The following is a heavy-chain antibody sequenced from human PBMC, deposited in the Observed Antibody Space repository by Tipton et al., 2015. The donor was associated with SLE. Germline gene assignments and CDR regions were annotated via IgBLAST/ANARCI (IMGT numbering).Heavy chain of an antibody. D-gene: IGHD5/OR15-5a*01. J-gene: IGHJ6*02. CDR3: ARGRLNRYYYYGMDV. V-gene: IGHV4-34*01. Sequence: LVKPSETLSLTCTVSGGSISSHYWSWIRQPPGEGLEWIGEIKHGGGITNYNPSLKSRVTISGDTSKNQFSLKLSSVTAADTAVYYCARGRLNRYYYYGMDVWGQGTTVTVSS. CDR1: GGSISSHY. CDR2: IKHGGGIT.